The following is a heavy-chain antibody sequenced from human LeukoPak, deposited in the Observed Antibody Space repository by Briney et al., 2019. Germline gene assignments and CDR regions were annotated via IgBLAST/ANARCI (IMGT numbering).Heavy chain of an antibody. J-gene: IGHJ4*02. CDR3: ARDMGLVEYSSSWYDY. CDR2: IRYDGSNK. Sequence: GGSLRLSCAASGFTFSSYGMHWVRQAPGKGLEWVAFIRYDGSNKYYADSVKGRFTISRDNSKNTLYLQMNSLRAEDTAVYYCARDMGLVEYSSSWYDYWGQGTLVTVSS. V-gene: IGHV3-30*02. D-gene: IGHD6-13*01. CDR1: GFTFSSYG.